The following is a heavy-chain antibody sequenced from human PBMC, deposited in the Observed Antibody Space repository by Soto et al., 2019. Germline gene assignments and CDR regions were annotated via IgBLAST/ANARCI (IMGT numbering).Heavy chain of an antibody. V-gene: IGHV3-11*01. D-gene: IGHD3-10*01. CDR3: VRPPGLGDPGY. CDR1: GFTFSDYY. CDR2: ISSSGTYI. Sequence: QVQLVVSGGGLVKPGGSLRLSCAASGFTFSDYYMSWIRQAPGKGLEWVSYISSSGTYIHSADSVKGRFTSSRDNTKNSLYLQMNSLKVDDTAVYYCVRPPGLGDPGYWGQGTLVTVSS. J-gene: IGHJ4*02.